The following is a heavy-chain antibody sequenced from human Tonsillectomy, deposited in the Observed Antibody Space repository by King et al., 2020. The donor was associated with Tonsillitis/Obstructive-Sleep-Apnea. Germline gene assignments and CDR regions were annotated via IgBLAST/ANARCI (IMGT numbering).Heavy chain of an antibody. CDR2: SNPSGGST. V-gene: IGHV1-46*01. Sequence: VQLVESGAEVKKPGASVKVSCKASGYTFTSYYMHWVRQAPGQGLEWMGMSNPSGGSTSNPQKFQGRVTMTRDTSTSTVYMELSSLRSEDTAVYYCAGGGIVVVPADVGYFDYWGQGTLVTVSS. CDR1: GYTFTSYY. D-gene: IGHD2-2*01. J-gene: IGHJ4*02. CDR3: AGGGIVVVPADVGYFDY.